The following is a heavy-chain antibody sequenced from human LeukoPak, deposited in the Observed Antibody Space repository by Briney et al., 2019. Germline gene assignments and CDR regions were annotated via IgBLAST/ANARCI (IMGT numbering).Heavy chain of an antibody. Sequence: ASVKVSCKASGYTFTSYAMNWVRQAPGQGLEWMGWINTNTGNPTYAQGFTGRFVFSLDASVSTAYLQISSLKAEDTAVYYCAREMMGVTRGDYYYYMDVWGKGTTVTVSS. CDR3: AREMMGVTRGDYYYYMDV. CDR1: GYTFTSYA. D-gene: IGHD2-21*02. J-gene: IGHJ6*03. CDR2: INTNTGNP. V-gene: IGHV7-4-1*02.